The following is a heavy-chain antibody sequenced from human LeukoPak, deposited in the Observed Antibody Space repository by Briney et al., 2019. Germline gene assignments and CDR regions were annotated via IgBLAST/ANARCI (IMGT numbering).Heavy chain of an antibody. CDR2: ISGSGGST. CDR3: AKDGTGTTIMVATTYDAFDI. V-gene: IGHV3-23*01. D-gene: IGHD5-12*01. CDR1: GFTFSSYA. Sequence: PGGSLRLSCAASGFTFSSYAMSWVRQAPGKGLEWVSAISGSGGSTYYADSVKGRFTISRDNSKNTLYLQMNSLRAEDTAVYYCAKDGTGTTIMVATTYDAFDIWGQGTMVTVSS. J-gene: IGHJ3*02.